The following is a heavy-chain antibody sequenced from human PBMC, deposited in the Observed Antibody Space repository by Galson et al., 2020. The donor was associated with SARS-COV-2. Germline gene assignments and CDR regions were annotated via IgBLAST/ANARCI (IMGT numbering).Heavy chain of an antibody. J-gene: IGHJ4*02. CDR3: ARLWGPSTSGGGWYYFDY. D-gene: IGHD2-15*01. CDR2: IYHSGNT. Sequence: SETLSLTCAVSGYSISSGYYWGWIRQPPGKGLEWIGNIYHSGNTYYNPSLKSRVTISIDTSKNQFSLKVSSVTAADTAVYYCARLWGPSTSGGGWYYFDYWGQGTLVTVSS. CDR1: GYSISSGYY. V-gene: IGHV4-38-2*01.